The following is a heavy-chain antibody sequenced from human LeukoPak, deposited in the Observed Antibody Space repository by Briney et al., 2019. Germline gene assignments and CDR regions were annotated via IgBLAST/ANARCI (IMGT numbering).Heavy chain of an antibody. J-gene: IGHJ3*02. Sequence: PGGSLRLSCAASGFTFSSYSMNWVRQAPGKGLEWVSSISSSSSYIYYADSVKGRFTISRDNAKNSLYLQMNSLRAEDTAVYYCARRSSGWSDAFDIWGQGTMVTVSS. CDR3: ARRSSGWSDAFDI. CDR1: GFTFSSYS. D-gene: IGHD6-19*01. CDR2: ISSSSSYI. V-gene: IGHV3-21*01.